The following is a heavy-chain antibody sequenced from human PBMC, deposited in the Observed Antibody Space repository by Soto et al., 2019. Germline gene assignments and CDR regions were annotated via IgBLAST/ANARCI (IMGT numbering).Heavy chain of an antibody. V-gene: IGHV3-30-3*01. D-gene: IGHD6-13*01. CDR3: AREFGGFAAAAGTVY. Sequence: GGSLRLSCAASGFTFSSYAMHWVRQAPGKGLEWVAVISYDGSNKYYADSVKGRFTISRDNSKNTLYLQMNSLRAEDTAVYYCAREFGGFAAAAGTVYWGQGSLVTFSS. CDR1: GFTFSSYA. J-gene: IGHJ4*02. CDR2: ISYDGSNK.